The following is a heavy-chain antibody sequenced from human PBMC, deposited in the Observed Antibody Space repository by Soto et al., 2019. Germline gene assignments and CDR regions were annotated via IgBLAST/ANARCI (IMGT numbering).Heavy chain of an antibody. CDR3: AYSTSFNGFDP. CDR2: VFYSGST. CDR1: GGSISSYY. V-gene: IGHV4-59*01. J-gene: IGHJ5*02. Sequence: SETLSLTCIVSGGSISSYYWSWIRQPPGKGLEWIGNVFYSGSTKYNPSLKSRVTISIDTSKNHFSLKLSTVTAADTAVYYCAYSTSFNGFDPWGQGTLVTVSS. D-gene: IGHD6-13*01.